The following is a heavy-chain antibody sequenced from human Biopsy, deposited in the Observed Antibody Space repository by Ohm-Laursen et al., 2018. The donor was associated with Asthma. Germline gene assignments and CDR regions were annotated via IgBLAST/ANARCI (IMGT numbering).Heavy chain of an antibody. V-gene: IGHV1-24*01. CDR1: GYSLTDLS. CDR3: ASDFPKDYVRYNFQF. J-gene: IGHJ4*02. CDR2: HDHEEGGT. Sequence: ASVKVSCYISGYSLTDLSMHWVRQAPGQGLEWMGGHDHEEGGTVNARRFQGRVTMTEDTSTDTAYMELSSLSSDDTAVYYCASDFPKDYVRYNFQFWGQGTLVTVSS. D-gene: IGHD4-17*01.